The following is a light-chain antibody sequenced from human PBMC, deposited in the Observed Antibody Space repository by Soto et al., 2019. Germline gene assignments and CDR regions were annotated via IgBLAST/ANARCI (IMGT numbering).Light chain of an antibody. CDR3: SSYTSSNTLV. CDR2: EVS. J-gene: IGLJ2*01. Sequence: QSVLTQPASVSGSPGQSITISCTGTSSDVGGYWYVSWYQQYPGKAPKLMIYEVSNRPSGVSNRFSGSKSDNTASLTISGLQAEDEADYYCSSYTSSNTLVFGGGTKLTVL. V-gene: IGLV2-14*01. CDR1: SSDVGGYWY.